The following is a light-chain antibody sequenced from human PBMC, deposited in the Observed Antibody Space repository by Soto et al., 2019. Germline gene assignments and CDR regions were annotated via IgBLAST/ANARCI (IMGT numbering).Light chain of an antibody. CDR3: QHYNDFSWT. CDR1: QSISIL. Sequence: DLHLTPSPSTLSASVGDRVTITCRASQSISILLAWYQQKPGKAPNLLIYATSTLETGVSSRFSGSGSGTEFTLTISSLQPDDSATYYCQHYNDFSWTFGQGTKVEIK. J-gene: IGKJ1*01. V-gene: IGKV1-5*03. CDR2: ATS.